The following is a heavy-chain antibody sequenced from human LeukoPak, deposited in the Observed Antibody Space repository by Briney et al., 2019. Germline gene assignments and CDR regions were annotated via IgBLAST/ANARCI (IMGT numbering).Heavy chain of an antibody. D-gene: IGHD3-3*01. CDR2: INHSGST. J-gene: IGHJ1*01. V-gene: IGHV4-34*01. Sequence: SETLSLTCAVYGGSFSGYYWSWIRQPPGKGLEWIGEINHSGSTNYNPSLKSRVTISVDTSKNQFSLKLSPVTAADTAVYYCARGRVTIFGVVIKYFQHWGQGTLVTVSS. CDR3: ARGRVTIFGVVIKYFQH. CDR1: GGSFSGYY.